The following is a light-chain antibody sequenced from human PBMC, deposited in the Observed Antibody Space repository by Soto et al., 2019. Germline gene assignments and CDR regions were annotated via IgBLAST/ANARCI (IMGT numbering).Light chain of an antibody. CDR2: SNN. CDR3: AAWNDSLNGRV. CDR1: SSNIESNH. Sequence: QAVLPKPPSASGTPGQTVTISCSGTSSNIESNHVSWYQQLPGTAPKLLIYSNNQRPSGVPDRFAGSKSGTSASLAISGLQSEYEADYYCAAWNDSLNGRVFVGGTKLTVL. J-gene: IGLJ3*02. V-gene: IGLV1-44*01.